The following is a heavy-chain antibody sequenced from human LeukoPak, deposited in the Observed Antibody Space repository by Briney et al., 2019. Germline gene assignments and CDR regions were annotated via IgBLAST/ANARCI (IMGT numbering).Heavy chain of an antibody. CDR1: GYTFTSYD. D-gene: IGHD3-22*01. V-gene: IGHV1-2*02. CDR2: INPNSGGT. Sequence: ASVKVSCKASGYTFTSYDINWVRQATGQGLEWMGWINPNSGGTDYAQKFQGRVAMTRDTSISTAYMELSGLRSDDTAVYYCARGLPYPDGSGYHYFDYWGQGTLVTVSS. CDR3: ARGLPYPDGSGYHYFDY. J-gene: IGHJ4*02.